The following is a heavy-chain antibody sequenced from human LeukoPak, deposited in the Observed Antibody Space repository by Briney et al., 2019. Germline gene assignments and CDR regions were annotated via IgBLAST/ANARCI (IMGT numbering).Heavy chain of an antibody. J-gene: IGHJ4*02. CDR1: GLTFTNAW. CDR2: IASKTDGGTT. CDR3: TTGIRGD. Sequence: PGDSLRLSCAASGLTFTNAWMNWVRQAPGKGLEWVGRIASKTDGGTTDYAAPVKGRFTISRDDSKNTLFLQMNSLKTEDTAVYYCTTGIRGDCGQGTLVTVSS. V-gene: IGHV3-15*04.